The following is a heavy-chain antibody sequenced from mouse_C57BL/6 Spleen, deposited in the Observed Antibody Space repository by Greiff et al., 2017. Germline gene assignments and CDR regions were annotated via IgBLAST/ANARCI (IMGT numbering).Heavy chain of an antibody. Sequence: VQLQQSGAELVKPGASVTLSCTASGFNIKDYYVHWVKQRTEQGLEWMGRIDPEDGENKYAPKFPGKAIIKADTTSNTAYLQLSRPTSEDTAVYYCARDGYYEGFAYWGQGTLVTVSA. V-gene: IGHV14-2*01. CDR2: IDPEDGEN. CDR1: GFNIKDYY. J-gene: IGHJ3*01. CDR3: ARDGYYEGFAY. D-gene: IGHD2-3*01.